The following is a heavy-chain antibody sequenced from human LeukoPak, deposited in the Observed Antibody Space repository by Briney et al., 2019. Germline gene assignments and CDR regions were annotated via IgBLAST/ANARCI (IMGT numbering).Heavy chain of an antibody. CDR2: INHSGST. D-gene: IGHD6-19*01. CDR1: GGSFSGYY. V-gene: IGHV4-34*01. J-gene: IGHJ4*02. Sequence: SETLSLTCAVYGGSFSGYYWSWIRQPPGKGLEWIGEINHSGSTNYNPSLKSRVTISGDTSKNQFSLKLSSVTAADTAVYYCARGDSSGWYYFDYWGQGTLVTVSS. CDR3: ARGDSSGWYYFDY.